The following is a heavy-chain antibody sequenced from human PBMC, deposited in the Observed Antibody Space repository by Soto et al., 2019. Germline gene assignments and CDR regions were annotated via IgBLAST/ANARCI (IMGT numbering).Heavy chain of an antibody. CDR1: GFTFSIYV. Sequence: QVQVVESGGGVVQPGRSLRLSCAASGFTFSIYVMHWVRQAPGKGLEWVGLISFDGINKFYADSVKGRFTITRDNSKNTVYLQMNSLRLEDTAVYYCVRHLDSGLDVWGQGTTVTVS. V-gene: IGHV3-30-3*01. CDR3: VRHLDSGLDV. CDR2: ISFDGINK. J-gene: IGHJ6*02.